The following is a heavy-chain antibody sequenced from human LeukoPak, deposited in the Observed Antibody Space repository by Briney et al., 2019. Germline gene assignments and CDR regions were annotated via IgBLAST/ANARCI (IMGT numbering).Heavy chain of an antibody. Sequence: SLKVSCKASGGTFSSYAISWVRQAPGQGLGWMGRIIPILGIANYAQKFQGRVTITADKSTSTAYMELSSLRSEDTAVYYCARDGGVVAAGYCMDVWGQGTTATVSS. D-gene: IGHD2-15*01. J-gene: IGHJ6*03. CDR1: GGTFSSYA. V-gene: IGHV1-69*04. CDR3: ARDGGVVAAGYCMDV. CDR2: IIPILGIA.